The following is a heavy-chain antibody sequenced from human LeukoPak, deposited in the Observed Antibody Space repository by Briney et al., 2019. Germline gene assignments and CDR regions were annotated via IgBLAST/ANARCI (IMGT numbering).Heavy chain of an antibody. Sequence: GESLKISCKGSGYSFTSYWIGWVRQMPGKGLEWMGIIYPGDSDTRYSPSFQGQVTISADKSISTAYLQWSSLKASDTAMYYCARYFGDYGNIQQPIEFWGQGTLVTVSS. CDR3: ARYFGDYGNIQQPIEF. CDR1: GYSFTSYW. J-gene: IGHJ4*02. D-gene: IGHD4-17*01. CDR2: IYPGDSDT. V-gene: IGHV5-51*01.